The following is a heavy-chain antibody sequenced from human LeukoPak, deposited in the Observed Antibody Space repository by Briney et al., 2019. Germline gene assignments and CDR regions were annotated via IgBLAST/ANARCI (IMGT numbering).Heavy chain of an antibody. CDR3: ARVNYDILTGYAYAFDI. Sequence: SETLSLTCAVYGGSFSGYYWSWIRQPPGKGLEWIGYIYHSGSTYYNPSLKSRVTISVDRSKNQFSLKLSSVTAADTTVYYCARVNYDILTGYAYAFDIWGQGTMVTVSS. D-gene: IGHD3-9*01. V-gene: IGHV4-34*01. CDR1: GGSFSGYY. J-gene: IGHJ3*02. CDR2: IYHSGST.